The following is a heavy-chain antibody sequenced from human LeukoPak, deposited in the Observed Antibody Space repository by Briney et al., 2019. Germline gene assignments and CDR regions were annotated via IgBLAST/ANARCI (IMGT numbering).Heavy chain of an antibody. V-gene: IGHV4-59*01. CDR1: GGSISSYY. D-gene: IGHD3-22*01. Sequence: PSETQSLTCTVSGGSISSYYWSWIRQPPGKGLEWIGYIYYSGSTNYNPSLKSRVTISVDTSKNQFSLKLSSVTAADTAVYYCARFPYYYDSSGQLGPDYWGQGTLVTVSS. J-gene: IGHJ4*02. CDR2: IYYSGST. CDR3: ARFPYYYDSSGQLGPDY.